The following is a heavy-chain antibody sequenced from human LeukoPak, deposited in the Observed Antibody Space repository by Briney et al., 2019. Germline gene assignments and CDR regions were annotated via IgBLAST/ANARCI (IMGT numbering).Heavy chain of an antibody. J-gene: IGHJ3*02. D-gene: IGHD6-13*01. CDR3: ARAGAAGDAFDI. V-gene: IGHV3-21*01. CDR2: ISSSSSYI. CDR1: GFTFRSYS. Sequence: GGSLRLSCAASGFTFRSYSMNWVRQAPGKGLEWVSSISSSSSYIYYADSVKGRFTITRDNAKNSLYLQMNSLRAEDTAVYYCARAGAAGDAFDIWGQGTMVTVSS.